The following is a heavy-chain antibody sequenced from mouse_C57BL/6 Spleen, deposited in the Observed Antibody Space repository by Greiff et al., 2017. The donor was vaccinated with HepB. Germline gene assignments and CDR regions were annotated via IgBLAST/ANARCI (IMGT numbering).Heavy chain of an antibody. V-gene: IGHV1-50*01. D-gene: IGHD1-1*01. Sequence: VQLQQPGAELVKPGASVKLSCKASGYTFTSYWMQWVKQRPGQGLEWIGEIDPSDSYTNYNQKFKGKATLTVDRSSSTAYMQLSSLTSEDSAVYYCASLITTVVATRYFDVWGTGTTVTVSS. CDR1: GYTFTSYW. CDR3: ASLITTVVATRYFDV. J-gene: IGHJ1*03. CDR2: IDPSDSYT.